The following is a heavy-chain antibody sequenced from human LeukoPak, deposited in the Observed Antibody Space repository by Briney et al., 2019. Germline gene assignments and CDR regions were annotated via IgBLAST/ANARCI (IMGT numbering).Heavy chain of an antibody. V-gene: IGHV4-4*09. D-gene: IGHD3-10*01. J-gene: IGHJ4*02. CDR2: IYASGTT. CDR1: GGSISSNC. Sequence: SETLSLTCTVTGGSISSNCWSWIRQPPGKGLEWIGCIYASGTTNYNPSLKGRLTISVDTSNSQFSLTVRSVTAADTAVYYCGGRGFWGQGTLVTVSS. CDR3: GGRGF.